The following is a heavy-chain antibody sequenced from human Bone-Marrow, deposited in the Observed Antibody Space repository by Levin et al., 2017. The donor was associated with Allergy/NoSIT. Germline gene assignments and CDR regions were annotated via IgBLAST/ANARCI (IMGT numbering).Heavy chain of an antibody. D-gene: IGHD3-3*01. CDR2: IYYSGST. V-gene: IGHV4-39*01. CDR1: GGSISSSSYY. J-gene: IGHJ3*02. CDR3: ARLLASWDAFDI. Sequence: SETLSLTCTVSGGSISSSSYYWGWIRQPPGKGLEWIGSIYYSGSTYYNPSLKSRVTISVDTSKNQFSLKLSSVTAADTAVYYCARLLASWDAFDIWGQGTMVTVSS.